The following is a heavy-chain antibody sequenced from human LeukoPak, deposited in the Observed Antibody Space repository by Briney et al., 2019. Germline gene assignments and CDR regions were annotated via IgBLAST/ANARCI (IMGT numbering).Heavy chain of an antibody. CDR2: ISYDGGNK. V-gene: IGHV3-30*03. Sequence: GGSLRLSCAASGITFGRHGMHWVRQAPGKGPEWVALISYDGGNKNYADSVKGRFTISRDNSRNTLYLQMHSLRSEDTAIYYCETTPGYYESDATTDYWGQGTLVTVSS. CDR3: ETTPGYYESDATTDY. D-gene: IGHD3-22*01. J-gene: IGHJ4*02. CDR1: GITFGRHG.